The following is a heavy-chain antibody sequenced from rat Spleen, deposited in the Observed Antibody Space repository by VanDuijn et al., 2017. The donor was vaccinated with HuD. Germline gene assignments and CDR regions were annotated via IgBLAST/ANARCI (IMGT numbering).Heavy chain of an antibody. CDR2: ITNTGGST. V-gene: IGHV5-25*01. CDR3: TTLKD. J-gene: IGHJ2*01. D-gene: IGHD3-7*01. Sequence: EVQLVESGGGLVQPGRSMKLSCAASGFTFSNYYMAWVRQAPTKGLEWVASITNTGGSTYYPDSVKGRFTISRDNAKSTLYLQMNSLRSEDTATYYCTTLKDWGQGVMVTVSS. CDR1: GFTFSNYY.